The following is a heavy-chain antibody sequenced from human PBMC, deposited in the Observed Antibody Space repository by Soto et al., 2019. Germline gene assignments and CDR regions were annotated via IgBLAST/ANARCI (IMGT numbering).Heavy chain of an antibody. CDR1: GGSISSGGYY. CDR2: IYYSWST. Sequence: TLSRTCTVSGGSISSGGYYGSWIRQHPGKGLEWIGYIYYSWSTYYNPSLKSRVTISVDTSKNQFSLKLSSVTAADTAVYYCARQIFSRDSSPHFDYWGQGTPVTVSS. CDR3: ARQIFSRDSSPHFDY. V-gene: IGHV4-31*03. J-gene: IGHJ4*02. D-gene: IGHD6-13*01.